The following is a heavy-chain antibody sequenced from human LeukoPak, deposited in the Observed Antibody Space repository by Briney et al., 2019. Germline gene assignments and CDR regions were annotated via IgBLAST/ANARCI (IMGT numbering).Heavy chain of an antibody. D-gene: IGHD6-13*01. CDR3: ARLRSIGASGHDASNF. V-gene: IGHV1-18*01. J-gene: IGHJ3*01. CDR2: ISAFNGNT. Sequence: ASVKVSCKASGYTFTSYGFSWVRQAPGQGLEWMGWISAFNGNTNYAQNLQGRVTMTTDTSTGTAYMELWSLRSDDTAVYYCARLRSIGASGHDASNFWGQGTMVTVSS. CDR1: GYTFTSYG.